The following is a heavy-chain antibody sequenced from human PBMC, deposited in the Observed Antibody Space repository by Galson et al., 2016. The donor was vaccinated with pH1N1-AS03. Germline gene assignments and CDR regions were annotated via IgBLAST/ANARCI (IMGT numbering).Heavy chain of an antibody. J-gene: IGHJ3*02. V-gene: IGHV3-7*01. CDR2: IKQDGGEK. CDR3: VRDDATSYDAFDM. Sequence: SLRLSCAASGFTFSDYWMSWVHQAPGKGLEWVADIKQDGGEKYYVDSVKGRFTISRDNAKNSLHLQMNSLTADDTAVYYCVRDDATSYDAFDMWGQGTMITVSS. CDR1: GFTFSDYW. D-gene: IGHD2-2*01.